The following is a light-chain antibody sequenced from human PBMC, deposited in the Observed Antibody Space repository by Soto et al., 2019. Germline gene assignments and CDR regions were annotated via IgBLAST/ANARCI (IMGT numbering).Light chain of an antibody. CDR2: DVS. CDR3: SSYTSSNTLLDV. J-gene: IGLJ1*01. CDR1: SSDVGGYNY. V-gene: IGLV2-14*01. Sequence: QSALTQPASVSGSPGQSITISCTGTSSDVGGYNYVSRYQQHPGKAPKLMIYDVSNRPSGVSNRFSGSKSGNTASLTISGLQAEDEADYYCSSYTSSNTLLDVFGTGTKLTVL.